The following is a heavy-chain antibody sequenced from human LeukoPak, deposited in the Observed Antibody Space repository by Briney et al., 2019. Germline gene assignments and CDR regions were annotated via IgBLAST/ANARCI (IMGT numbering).Heavy chain of an antibody. CDR2: INHSGST. D-gene: IGHD5-18*01. V-gene: IGHV4-34*01. CDR1: GGSFCGYY. J-gene: IGHJ5*02. CDR3: ARGLILRGYSYGYIWFDP. Sequence: PSAAPSLTCCVYGGSFCGYYWSWGRQPPGKGLGGVGGINHSGSTNYNPSLKSRVTISVDTSKNQFSLKLSSVTAADTAVYYCARGLILRGYSYGYIWFDPWGQGTLVTVSS.